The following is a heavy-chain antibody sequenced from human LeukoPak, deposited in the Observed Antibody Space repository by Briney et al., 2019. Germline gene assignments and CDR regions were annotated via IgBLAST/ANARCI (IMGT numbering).Heavy chain of an antibody. D-gene: IGHD4-11*01. CDR3: ARVGNYPYYYYYMDV. J-gene: IGHJ6*03. CDR1: GFTFSNYA. V-gene: IGHV3-21*01. Sequence: GGSLRLSCAASGFTFSNYAMTWVRQAPGKGLEWVSSISNTGERTYYADSVKGRFTISRDNAKNSLYLQMNSLRAEDTAVYYCARVGNYPYYYYYMDVWGKGTTVTISS. CDR2: ISNTGERT.